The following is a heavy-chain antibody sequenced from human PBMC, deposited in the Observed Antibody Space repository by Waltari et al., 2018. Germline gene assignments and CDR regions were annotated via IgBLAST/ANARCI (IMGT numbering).Heavy chain of an antibody. CDR1: GFTFSSYS. D-gene: IGHD3-10*01. Sequence: EVQLVESGGGLVKPGGSLRLSCAASGFTFSSYSMNWVRQAPGKGLVWVHSISSSSSSLYYADSVRGRFTISRDNAKNSLYLQMNSLRAEDTAVYYCARGSLEKGSDYWGQGTLVTVSS. CDR2: ISSSSSSL. J-gene: IGHJ4*02. CDR3: ARGSLEKGSDY. V-gene: IGHV3-21*01.